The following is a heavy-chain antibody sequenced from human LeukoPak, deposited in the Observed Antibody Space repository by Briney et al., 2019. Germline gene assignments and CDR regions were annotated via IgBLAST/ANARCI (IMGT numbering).Heavy chain of an antibody. J-gene: IGHJ4*02. D-gene: IGHD3-9*01. CDR1: GFTFSAYA. Sequence: GGSLRVSCAASGFTFSAYALSWVRQAPGQGLEWVSAISGTAASTYYADSVKGRFTISRDNSKSTLYLQMNSLRAEDTAIYYCAKGVRFLDWWMLDYWGQGSLVTVSS. CDR3: AKGVRFLDWWMLDY. CDR2: ISGTAAST. V-gene: IGHV3-23*01.